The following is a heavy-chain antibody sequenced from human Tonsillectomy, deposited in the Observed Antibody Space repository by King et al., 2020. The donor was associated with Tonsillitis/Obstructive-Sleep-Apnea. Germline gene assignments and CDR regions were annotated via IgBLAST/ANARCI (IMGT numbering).Heavy chain of an antibody. J-gene: IGHJ6*03. Sequence: VQLQQWGAGLLKPSETLSLTCGVYGGSFSGYYWSWIRQSPEKGLEWIGEINDSGFTNYNPSLKSRVTISLDTSKNQISLKLNSVTAADTAIYYCARRAYSNHGFYYYYMDVWGKGTTVTVSS. CDR2: INDSGFT. V-gene: IGHV4-34*01. CDR1: GGSFSGYY. D-gene: IGHD4-11*01. CDR3: ARRAYSNHGFYYYYMDV.